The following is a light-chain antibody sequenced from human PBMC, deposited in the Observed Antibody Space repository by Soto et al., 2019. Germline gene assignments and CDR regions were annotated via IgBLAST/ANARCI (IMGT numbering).Light chain of an antibody. CDR2: DAS. Sequence: IVMTQSPATLSVSTGERATHSCRASQNIYSNVAWYQQRPGQAPRLLIYDASNRATGIPARFSGSGSGTDFTLTISSLEPEDFAVYYCQQYGSSGTFGQGTKV. CDR1: QNIYSN. V-gene: IGKV3D-15*01. J-gene: IGKJ1*01. CDR3: QQYGSSGT.